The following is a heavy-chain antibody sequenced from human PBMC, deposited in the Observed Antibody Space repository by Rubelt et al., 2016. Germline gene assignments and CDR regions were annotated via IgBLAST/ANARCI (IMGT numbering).Heavy chain of an antibody. CDR2: ILNSGGTT. CDR1: GFHFDYYA. Sequence: VQRGGSLRLPCAASGFHFDYYAMSWVRQAPGQGLEWFSAILNSGGTTYYADSVKGRFTISRDNSKNTLFLQMNGLRAEDTAVYYCAKATGGVAAHNFDYWGQGTLGTVSS. D-gene: IGHD6-19*01. CDR3: AKATGGVAAHNFDY. V-gene: IGHV3-23*01. J-gene: IGHJ4*02.